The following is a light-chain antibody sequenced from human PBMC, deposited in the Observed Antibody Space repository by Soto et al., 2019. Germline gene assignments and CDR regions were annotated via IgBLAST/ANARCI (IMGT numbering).Light chain of an antibody. CDR1: SSNIGSNT. Sequence: QSALTQPPSASGTPGQRVTISCSGSSSNIGSNTVNWYQQLPGTAPKLLIYSNNQRPSGVPDRFSGSKSGTSASLAISGLQSEDEADYYCAAWDDSLSGYVFGPGTKVTVL. CDR3: AAWDDSLSGYV. J-gene: IGLJ1*01. CDR2: SNN. V-gene: IGLV1-44*01.